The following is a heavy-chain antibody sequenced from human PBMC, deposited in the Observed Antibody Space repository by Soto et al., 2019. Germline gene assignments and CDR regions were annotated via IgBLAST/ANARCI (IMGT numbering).Heavy chain of an antibody. D-gene: IGHD4-17*01. CDR1: GFTFSSYG. Sequence: QPGGSLRLSCAASGFTFSSYGMHWVRQAPGKGLEWVAVISYDGSNKYYADSVKGRFTISRDNSKNTLYLQMNSLRAEDTAVYYCAKDSKVLTTVTPYGMDVWGQGTTVTVSS. J-gene: IGHJ6*02. CDR3: AKDSKVLTTVTPYGMDV. V-gene: IGHV3-30*18. CDR2: ISYDGSNK.